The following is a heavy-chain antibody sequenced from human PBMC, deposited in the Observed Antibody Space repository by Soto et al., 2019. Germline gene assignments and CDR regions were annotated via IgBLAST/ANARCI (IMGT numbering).Heavy chain of an antibody. Sequence: EVQLVESGGGLAQPGGSLRLSCAASGFIFSSFTMNWVRQAPGKGLEWISYIGSDIYYADSVKGRFTTSRDMAKNSLYLQLNSLRAEDSAVYYCVRDWSFAFDNWCQGTLVTVSS. CDR2: IGSDI. J-gene: IGHJ4*02. V-gene: IGHV3-48*01. CDR1: GFIFSSFT. CDR3: VRDWSFAFDN.